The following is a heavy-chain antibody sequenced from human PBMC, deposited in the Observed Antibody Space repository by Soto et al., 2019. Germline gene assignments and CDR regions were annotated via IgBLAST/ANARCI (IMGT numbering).Heavy chain of an antibody. CDR2: IYYSGST. CDR1: GCSISSSSYY. J-gene: IGHJ4*02. CDR3: ARHPTVTEYYFDY. Sequence: PSETLSLTCTVSGCSISSSSYYWSWIRQPPGKGLEWIGYIYYSGSTNYNPSLKSRVTISVDTSKNQFSLKLSSVTAADTAVYYCARHPTVTEYYFDYWGQGTLVTVSS. V-gene: IGHV4-61*05. D-gene: IGHD4-17*01.